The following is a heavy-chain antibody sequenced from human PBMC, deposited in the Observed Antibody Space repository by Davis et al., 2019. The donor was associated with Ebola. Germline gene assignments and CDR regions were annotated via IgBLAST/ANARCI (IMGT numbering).Heavy chain of an antibody. D-gene: IGHD5-18*01. V-gene: IGHV3-66*01. Sequence: GESLKISCAASGFTVSSNYMSWVRQAPGKGLEWVSVIYSGGSTYYADSVKGRFTISRNNSKNTLYLQMNSLRAEDTAVYYCARDVYSQPIYYYGMDVWGQGTTVTVSS. J-gene: IGHJ6*02. CDR1: GFTVSSNY. CDR2: IYSGGST. CDR3: ARDVYSQPIYYYGMDV.